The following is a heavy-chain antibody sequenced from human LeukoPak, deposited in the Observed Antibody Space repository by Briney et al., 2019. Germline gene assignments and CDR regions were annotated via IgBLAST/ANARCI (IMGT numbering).Heavy chain of an antibody. CDR3: AREVYDYVWGSYRQPKYYFDY. V-gene: IGHV1-18*01. D-gene: IGHD3-16*02. J-gene: IGHJ4*02. CDR2: ISAYNGNT. CDR1: GYTFTSYG. Sequence: ASVKVSRKASGYTFTSYGISWVRQAPGQGLEWMGWISAYNGNTNYAQKLQGRVTMTTDTSTSTAYMELRSLRSDDTAVYYCAREVYDYVWGSYRQPKYYFDYWGQGTLVTVSS.